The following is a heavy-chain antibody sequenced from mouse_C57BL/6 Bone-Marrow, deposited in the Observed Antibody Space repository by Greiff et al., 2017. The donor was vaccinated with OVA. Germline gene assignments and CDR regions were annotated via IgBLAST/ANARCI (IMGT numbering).Heavy chain of an antibody. D-gene: IGHD1-1*01. Sequence: EVQGVESGGGLVQPGGSLKLSCAASGFTFSDYGMAWVRQAPRKGPEWVAFISNLAYSIYYADTVTGRFTISRENAKNTLYLEMSSLRSEDTAMYYCARHITTVVAPYAMDYWGQGTSVTVSS. J-gene: IGHJ4*01. CDR3: ARHITTVVAPYAMDY. V-gene: IGHV5-15*01. CDR2: ISNLAYSI. CDR1: GFTFSDYG.